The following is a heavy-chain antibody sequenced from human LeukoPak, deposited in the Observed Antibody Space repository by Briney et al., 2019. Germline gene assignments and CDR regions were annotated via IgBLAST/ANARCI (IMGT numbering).Heavy chain of an antibody. D-gene: IGHD1-26*01. V-gene: IGHV4-4*07. CDR2: ILTSGST. CDR1: GGSISSHY. CDR3: ARKSGIYTGDYHFDS. Sequence: SETLSLTCTVSGGSISSHYWRWIRQPAGKGLEWIGRILTSGSTNYNPSFQSRVTMSVDTSKNQFSLKLSSVTAADTAVYFCARKSGIYTGDYHFDSWGQGTLVTVSS. J-gene: IGHJ4*02.